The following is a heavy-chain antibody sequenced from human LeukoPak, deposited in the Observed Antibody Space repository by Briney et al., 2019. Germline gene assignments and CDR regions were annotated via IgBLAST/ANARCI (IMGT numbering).Heavy chain of an antibody. J-gene: IGHJ4*02. D-gene: IGHD3-10*01. CDR2: IYYSGST. V-gene: IGHV4-59*08. CDR1: GGSISSYY. Sequence: SETLSLTCTVSGGSISSYYWSWIRQPPGKGLEWIGYIYYSGSTNYNPSLKSRVTISVDTSKNQFSLKLSSVTAADTAVYYCARSSVRYYGSGSYPFVWGQGTLVTVSS. CDR3: ARSSVRYYGSGSYPFV.